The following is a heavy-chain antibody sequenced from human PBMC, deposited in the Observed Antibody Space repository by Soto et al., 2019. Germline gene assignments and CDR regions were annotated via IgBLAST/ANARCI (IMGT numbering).Heavy chain of an antibody. V-gene: IGHV3-7*05. Sequence: EVQLVESGGGLVQPGGSLRLSCAASGFTFSTYWMNWVRQAPGKGLEWVANIKEDGSEAYYVDSVKGRFTISRDNAKNSLYLDMNSLTGEDTAGYYCARDWGAPGRGSALGYYYHFGMDVWGQGTTVTVPS. J-gene: IGHJ6*02. CDR2: IKEDGSEA. D-gene: IGHD3-16*01. CDR3: ARDWGAPGRGSALGYYYHFGMDV. CDR1: GFTFSTYW.